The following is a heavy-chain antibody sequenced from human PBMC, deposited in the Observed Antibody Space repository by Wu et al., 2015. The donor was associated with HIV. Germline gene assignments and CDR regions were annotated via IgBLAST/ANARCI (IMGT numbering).Heavy chain of an antibody. CDR1: GGTFSTYA. V-gene: IGHV1-69*12. D-gene: IGHD2-21*01. J-gene: IGHJ4*02. CDR3: ARDGDGGY. Sequence: QVQLVQSGAEVKKPGSSVKVSCKSSGGTFSTYAISWVRQAPGQGLEWMGGIIAKFGTVNYAQKFQGRVTITADESTSTAYMELRSLRSDDTAVYYCARDGDGGYWGQGTLVTVSS. CDR2: IIAKFGTV.